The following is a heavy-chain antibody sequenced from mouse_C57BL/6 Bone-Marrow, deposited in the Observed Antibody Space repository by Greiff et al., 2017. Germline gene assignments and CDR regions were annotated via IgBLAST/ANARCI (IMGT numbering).Heavy chain of an antibody. J-gene: IGHJ2*01. CDR1: GYTFTSYW. Sequence: VQLQQPGAELVRPGTSVKLSCKASGYTFTSYWMHWVKQRPGQGLEWIGVIDPSDSYTNYNQKFKGKATLTVDTSSSTAYMQLSSLTSEDSAVYYCAGDLNGSGFDYWGQGTTLTVSS. V-gene: IGHV1-59*01. CDR2: IDPSDSYT. CDR3: AGDLNGSGFDY. D-gene: IGHD4-1*01.